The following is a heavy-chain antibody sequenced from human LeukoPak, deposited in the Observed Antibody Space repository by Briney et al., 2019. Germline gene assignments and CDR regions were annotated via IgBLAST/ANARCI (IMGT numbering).Heavy chain of an antibody. Sequence: GGSLRLSCAASGFTFSDYYMSWLRQAPGKGLECISYLNSSGGPTYYADSVKGRFTVSGDNAKNPLYLQMNSLRVEDTAVYYCASYGSGSYYPDYWGQGTLVTVSS. CDR3: ASYGSGSYYPDY. V-gene: IGHV3-11*04. CDR1: GFTFSDYY. J-gene: IGHJ4*02. CDR2: LNSSGGPT. D-gene: IGHD3-10*01.